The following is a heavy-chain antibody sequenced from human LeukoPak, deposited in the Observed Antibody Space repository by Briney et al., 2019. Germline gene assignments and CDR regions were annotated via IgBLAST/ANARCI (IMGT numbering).Heavy chain of an antibody. D-gene: IGHD1-26*01. J-gene: IGHJ6*03. CDR2: IYYSGST. CDR3: ASAVGFYYYMDV. V-gene: IGHV4-59*01. Sequence: SETVSLTCTVSGGSISNYFWSWIRQPPGKGLEWIGYIYYSGSTNYNPSLKSRVTISVDTSKNQFSLKLSSVTAADTAVYYCASAVGFYYYMDVWGKGTTVTVPS. CDR1: GGSISNYF.